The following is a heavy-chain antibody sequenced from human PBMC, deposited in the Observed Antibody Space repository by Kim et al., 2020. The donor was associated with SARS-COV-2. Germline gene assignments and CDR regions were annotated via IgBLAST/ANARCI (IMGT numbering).Heavy chain of an antibody. Sequence: ASVKVSCKVSGYTLTELSMHWVRQAPGKGLEWMGGFDPEDGETIYAQKFQGRVTMTEDTSTDTAYMELSSLRSEDTAVYYCATSPVLRFLERLSYRTRPNYYYYGMDVWGQGTTVTVSS. CDR1: GYTLTELS. CDR2: FDPEDGET. J-gene: IGHJ6*02. CDR3: ATSPVLRFLERLSYRTRPNYYYYGMDV. D-gene: IGHD3-3*01. V-gene: IGHV1-24*01.